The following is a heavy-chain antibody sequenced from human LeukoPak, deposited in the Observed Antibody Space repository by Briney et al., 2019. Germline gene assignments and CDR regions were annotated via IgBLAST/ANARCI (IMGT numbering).Heavy chain of an antibody. Sequence: GGSLRLSCAASGFTFSSYSMNWVRQAPGKGLEWVSSISSSSSYIYYADSVKGRFTISRDNAKNSLYLQMNSLRAEDTAVYYCARGEYSSSSPYSSSWYYFDYWGQGTLVTVSS. CDR3: ARGEYSSSSPYSSSWYYFDY. CDR1: GFTFSSYS. J-gene: IGHJ4*02. CDR2: ISSSSSYI. D-gene: IGHD6-6*01. V-gene: IGHV3-21*01.